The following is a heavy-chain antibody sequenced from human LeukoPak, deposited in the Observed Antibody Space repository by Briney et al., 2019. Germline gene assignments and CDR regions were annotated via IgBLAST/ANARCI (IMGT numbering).Heavy chain of an antibody. J-gene: IGHJ5*02. D-gene: IGHD6-19*01. CDR3: ASLRRVYSSGWADWFDP. CDR1: GYTFTSYG. Sequence: ASVTVSCKASGYTFTSYGISWVRQAPGQGLEWMGWISAYNGNTIYAQKFQGRVTMTEDTSTDTAYMELSSLRSEDTAVYYCASLRRVYSSGWADWFDPWGQGTLVTVSS. V-gene: IGHV1-18*01. CDR2: ISAYNGNT.